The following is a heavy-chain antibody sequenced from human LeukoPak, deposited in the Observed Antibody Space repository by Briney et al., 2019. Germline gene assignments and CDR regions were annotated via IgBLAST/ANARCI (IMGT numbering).Heavy chain of an antibody. Sequence: QAGGSLRLSCAASGFTFSSYAMSWVRQAPGKGLEWVSAISGSGGSTYYADSVKGRFTISRDNSKNTLYLQMNSLRAEDTAVYYCADGTSRLVPFDYWGQGTLVTVSS. CDR2: ISGSGGST. D-gene: IGHD6-6*01. J-gene: IGHJ4*02. V-gene: IGHV3-23*01. CDR1: GFTFSSYA. CDR3: ADGTSRLVPFDY.